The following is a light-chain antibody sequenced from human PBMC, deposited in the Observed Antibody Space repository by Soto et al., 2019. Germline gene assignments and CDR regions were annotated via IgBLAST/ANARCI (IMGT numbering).Light chain of an antibody. CDR3: HQYNGYPLT. J-gene: IGKJ5*01. CDR1: QSISSL. V-gene: IGKV1-5*03. Sequence: DIQMTQSPSTLSASVGDRVTITCRASQSISSLLAWYQQKPGRAPTLLIYKASTLESGVPSRFSGSGSGTDFSLTISSLQPDDFATYYCHQYNGYPLTFGQGTRLEIK. CDR2: KAS.